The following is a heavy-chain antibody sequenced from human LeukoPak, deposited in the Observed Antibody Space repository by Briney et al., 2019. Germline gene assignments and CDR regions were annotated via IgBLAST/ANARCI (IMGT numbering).Heavy chain of an antibody. V-gene: IGHV3-21*01. CDR1: GFTFSSCS. CDR2: ISSSSSYI. D-gene: IGHD3-3*01. Sequence: GGSLRLSCAASGFTFSSCSMNWVRQAPGKGLEWVSSISSSSSYIYYADSVKGRFTISRDNAKNSLYLQMNSLRAEDTAVYYCARSGWDAFDIWGQGTMVTVSS. J-gene: IGHJ3*02. CDR3: ARSGWDAFDI.